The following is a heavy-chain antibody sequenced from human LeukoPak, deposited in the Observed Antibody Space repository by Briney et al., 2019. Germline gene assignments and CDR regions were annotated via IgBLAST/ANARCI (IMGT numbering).Heavy chain of an antibody. CDR3: ARETVLDWFDP. V-gene: IGHV4-31*11. J-gene: IGHJ5*02. CDR2: IYYSGST. CDR1: GGSFSGYY. Sequence: SETLSLTCAVYGGSFSGYYWSWIRQHPGKGLEWIGYIYYSGSTYYNPSLKSRVTISVDTSKNQFSLKLSSVTAADTAVYYCARETVLDWFDPWGQGTLVTVSS.